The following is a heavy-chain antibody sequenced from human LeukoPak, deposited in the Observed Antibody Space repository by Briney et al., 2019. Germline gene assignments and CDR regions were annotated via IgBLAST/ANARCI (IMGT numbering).Heavy chain of an antibody. CDR3: ARVYSYGFSSIDY. J-gene: IGHJ4*02. CDR1: GGSFNVYY. Sequence: SETLSLTCAVYGGSFNVYYWSWIRQPPGKGLEWIGEINHSGSTNYSPSLKSRVTISVDTSKNQFSLKLGSVTAADTAVYYCARVYSYGFSSIDYWGQGTLVTVSS. V-gene: IGHV4-34*01. CDR2: INHSGST. D-gene: IGHD5-18*01.